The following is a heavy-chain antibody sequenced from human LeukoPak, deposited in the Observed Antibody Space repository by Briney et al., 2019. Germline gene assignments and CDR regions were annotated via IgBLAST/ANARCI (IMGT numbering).Heavy chain of an antibody. CDR1: GFTFDDYA. Sequence: PGGSLRLSCAASGFTFDDYAMHWVRQAPGKGLEWVSGISWNSGSIGYADSVKGRFTISRDNAKNSLYLQMNSLRAEDTALYYCAKVGGGQSFDYWGQGTLVTVSS. D-gene: IGHD3-16*01. CDR3: AKVGGGQSFDY. J-gene: IGHJ4*02. CDR2: ISWNSGSI. V-gene: IGHV3-9*01.